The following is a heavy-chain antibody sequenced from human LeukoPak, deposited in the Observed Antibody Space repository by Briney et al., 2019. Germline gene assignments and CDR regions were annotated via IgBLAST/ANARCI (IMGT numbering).Heavy chain of an antibody. J-gene: IGHJ4*02. D-gene: IGHD6-19*01. CDR2: IYYSGST. CDR3: ARDPWYSSGHPL. Sequence: SETLSLTCTVSGGSISSSSYYWGWIRQPPGKGLEWIGSIYYSGSTYYNPSLKSRVTISVDTSKNQFSLKLSSVTAADTAVYYCARDPWYSSGHPLWGQGTLVTVSS. CDR1: GGSISSSSYY. V-gene: IGHV4-39*07.